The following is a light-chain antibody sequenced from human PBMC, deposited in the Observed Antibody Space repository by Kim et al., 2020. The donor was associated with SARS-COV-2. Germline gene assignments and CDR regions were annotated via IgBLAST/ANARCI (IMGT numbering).Light chain of an antibody. CDR1: ISNIQNYY. V-gene: IGLV1-47*01. CDR2: RND. Sequence: PGQMVTISCSGGISNIQNYYAHWFQQLPGMAPKLRLFRNDQRPSGVPDRFSGSMSGASASLAISGIRFEDEADYFCAAWDDTRGWVFGGGTKLTVL. CDR3: AAWDDTRGWV. J-gene: IGLJ3*02.